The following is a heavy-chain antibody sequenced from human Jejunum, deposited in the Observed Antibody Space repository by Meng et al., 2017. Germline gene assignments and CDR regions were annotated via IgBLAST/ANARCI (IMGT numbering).Heavy chain of an antibody. CDR3: AKVGGYSTSWSEFDF. CDR2: ISSSGDDT. J-gene: IGHJ4*01. V-gene: IGHV3-23*01. D-gene: IGHD5-12*01. Sequence: GESLKISCAASGFTFTRYAMSWVRQAPGRGPEWVSRISSSGDDTYYADSVKGRFAISRDDSESTLVLQMNSLRAEDTAVYFCAKVGGYSTSWSEFDFWGQGTLVTVSS. CDR1: GFTFTRYA.